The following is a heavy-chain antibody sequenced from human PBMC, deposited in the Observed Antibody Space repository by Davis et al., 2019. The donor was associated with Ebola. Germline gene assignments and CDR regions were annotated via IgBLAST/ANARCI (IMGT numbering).Heavy chain of an antibody. J-gene: IGHJ4*02. CDR1: GYTFTSYG. Sequence: ASVKVSCKASGYTFTSYGISWVRQAPGQGLEWMGWISAYNGNTNYAQKLQGRVTMTTDTSTRTAYMELRSLRSDDTAVYYCARVSRYYYDSSGYYHFDYWGQGTLVIVSS. CDR3: ARVSRYYYDSSGYYHFDY. CDR2: ISAYNGNT. D-gene: IGHD3-22*01. V-gene: IGHV1-18*01.